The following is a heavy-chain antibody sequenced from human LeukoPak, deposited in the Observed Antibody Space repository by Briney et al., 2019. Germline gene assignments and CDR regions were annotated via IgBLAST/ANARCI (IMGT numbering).Heavy chain of an antibody. CDR2: INHSGST. Sequence: SETLSLTCAVYGGSFSGYYWSWIRQPPGKGLEWIGEINHSGSTNYNPSLKSRVTISVDTSKNQFSLKLSSVTAADTAVYYCAIDYYGSGSYYNGDYWGQGTLVTVSS. CDR3: AIDYYGSGSYYNGDY. D-gene: IGHD3-10*01. J-gene: IGHJ4*02. V-gene: IGHV4-34*01. CDR1: GGSFSGYY.